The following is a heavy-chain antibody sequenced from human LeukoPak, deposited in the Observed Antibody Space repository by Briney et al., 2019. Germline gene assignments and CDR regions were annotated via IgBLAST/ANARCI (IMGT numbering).Heavy chain of an antibody. CDR1: GGSISSYY. V-gene: IGHV4-59*01. CDR3: ATGPLSLSFDY. D-gene: IGHD2/OR15-2a*01. CDR2: IYYSGST. J-gene: IGHJ4*02. Sequence: PSETLSLTCTVSGGSISSYYWSWIRQPPGKGLEWIGYIYYSGSTNYNPSLKSRVTISADTSKNQFSLKLSSVTAADTAVYYCATGPLSLSFDYWGQGTLVTVSS.